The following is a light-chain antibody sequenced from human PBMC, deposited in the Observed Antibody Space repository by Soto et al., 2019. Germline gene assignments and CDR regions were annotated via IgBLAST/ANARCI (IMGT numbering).Light chain of an antibody. CDR2: GVS. J-gene: IGKJ1*01. V-gene: IGKV3-20*01. CDR3: QQYVRSPET. CDR1: QSVSSY. Sequence: EIVLTQSPGTLSLSPGERATLSCRASQSVSSYLAWYRHKPGQAPRLLIYGVSSRATGSPERFSGSGSGTDFTLTISSLEPEDFAVYYCQQYVRSPETFGQGTKVEIK.